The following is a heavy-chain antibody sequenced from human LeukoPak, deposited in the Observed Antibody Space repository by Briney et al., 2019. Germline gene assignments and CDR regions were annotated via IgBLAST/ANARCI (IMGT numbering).Heavy chain of an antibody. J-gene: IGHJ5*02. CDR3: AKGGYTTCFDP. D-gene: IGHD2-15*01. V-gene: IGHV3-23*01. Sequence: PGGSLRLSCAASGFTFSEYSMSWVRQAPGKGLEWVSNIRSNGRDTYYTDSVKGRFTISRDNSKNTLYLEMNSLRAEDTAVYYCAKGGYTTCFDPWGQGTLSPSPQ. CDR1: GFTFSEYS. CDR2: IRSNGRDT.